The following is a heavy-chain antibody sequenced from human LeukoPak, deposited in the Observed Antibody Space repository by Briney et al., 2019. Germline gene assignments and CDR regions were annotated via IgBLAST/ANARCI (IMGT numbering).Heavy chain of an antibody. CDR3: ASTRLGYCSSTSCYDYYYYYYMDV. CDR1: GFTFSSYW. V-gene: IGHV3-7*01. J-gene: IGHJ6*03. D-gene: IGHD2-2*01. Sequence: QPGGSLRLSCAASGFTFSSYWMSWVRQAPGKGLEWVANIKQDGSEKYYVDSVKGRFTISRDNAKNSLYLQMSSLRAEDTAVYYCASTRLGYCSSTSCYDYYYYYYMDVWGKGTTVTVSS. CDR2: IKQDGSEK.